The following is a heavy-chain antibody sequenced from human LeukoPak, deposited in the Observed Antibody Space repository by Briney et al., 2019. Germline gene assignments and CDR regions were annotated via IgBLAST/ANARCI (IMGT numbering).Heavy chain of an antibody. V-gene: IGHV1-8*01. Sequence: ASVKVSCKASGYTFTSYEINWVRQATGQGLEWMGWMNPNSGNTGYAQKFQGRVTMTRNTSISTAYMELSSLRSEDTALYYCARAPEWGKSNFYYYMDVWGKGTTVTVSS. J-gene: IGHJ6*03. CDR1: GYTFTSYE. CDR2: MNPNSGNT. D-gene: IGHD1-26*01. CDR3: ARAPEWGKSNFYYYMDV.